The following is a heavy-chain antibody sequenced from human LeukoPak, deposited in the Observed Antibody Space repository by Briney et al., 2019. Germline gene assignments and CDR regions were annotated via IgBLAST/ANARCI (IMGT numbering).Heavy chain of an antibody. D-gene: IGHD3-9*01. V-gene: IGHV4-30-4*08. J-gene: IGHJ5*02. CDR2: IYYSGST. CDR3: ASKGPGYRGWFDP. Sequence: SETPSLTCTVSGGSISSGDYYWSWIRQPPGKGLEWIGYIYYSGSTYYNPSLKSRVTISVDTSKNQFSLKLSSVTAADTAVYYCASKGPGYRGWFDPWGQGTLVTVSS. CDR1: GGSISSGDYY.